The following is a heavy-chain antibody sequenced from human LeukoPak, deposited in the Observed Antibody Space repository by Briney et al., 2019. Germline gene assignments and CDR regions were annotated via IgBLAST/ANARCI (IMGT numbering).Heavy chain of an antibody. CDR1: GFTFTNYA. D-gene: IGHD2-21*01. J-gene: IGHJ4*02. V-gene: IGHV3-23*01. Sequence: PGGSLRLSCAASGFTFTNYAMSRVRQAPGKGLDFVSSISNSGETTNYADSVKGRFTISRDNSKNTLYLQMNSLRAEDTAVYYCARGLWWSKYYFDYWGQGTLVTVSS. CDR2: ISNSGETT. CDR3: ARGLWWSKYYFDY.